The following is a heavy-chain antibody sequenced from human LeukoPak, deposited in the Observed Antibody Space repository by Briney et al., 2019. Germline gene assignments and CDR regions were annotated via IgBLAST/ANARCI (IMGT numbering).Heavy chain of an antibody. CDR1: GGSFSGYY. V-gene: IGHV4-30-4*01. J-gene: IGHJ2*01. Sequence: PSETLSLTCAVYGGSFSGYYWSWIRQPPGKGLEWIGYIYYSGSTYYNPSLKSRVTISVDTSTNQFSLKLSSVTAADTAVYYCARVIVSSGYSLDWYFDLWGRGTLVTVSS. CDR2: IYYSGST. D-gene: IGHD3-22*01. CDR3: ARVIVSSGYSLDWYFDL.